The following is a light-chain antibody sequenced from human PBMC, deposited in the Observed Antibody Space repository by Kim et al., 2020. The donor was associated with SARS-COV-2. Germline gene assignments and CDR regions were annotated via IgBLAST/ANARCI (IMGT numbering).Light chain of an antibody. V-gene: IGKV1-33*01. CDR1: QDITNY. CDR2: DAS. CDR3: QQYDNLPYT. Sequence: DIQMAQSPSSLSASVGDRVTITCQASQDITNYLNWYQQKPGKAPKLLIYDASSLQTGVPSRFSGSGSGTDFTFTIRSLQPEDIATYFCQQYDNLPYTFGQGTKLEI. J-gene: IGKJ2*01.